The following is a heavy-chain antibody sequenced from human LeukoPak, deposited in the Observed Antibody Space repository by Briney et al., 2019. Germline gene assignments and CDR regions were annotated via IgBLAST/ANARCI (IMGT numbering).Heavy chain of an antibody. D-gene: IGHD6-13*01. Sequence: ASVKVSCKASGYTFTDYYMHWVRQAPGQGLEWMGWINPNSRGTDSAQKFQGRVTMTRDTSISTAYMELSRLESDDTAVYFCARDLRTSSWFPNCDFWGQGTLVTVSS. V-gene: IGHV1-2*02. CDR2: INPNSRGT. J-gene: IGHJ4*02. CDR1: GYTFTDYY. CDR3: ARDLRTSSWFPNCDF.